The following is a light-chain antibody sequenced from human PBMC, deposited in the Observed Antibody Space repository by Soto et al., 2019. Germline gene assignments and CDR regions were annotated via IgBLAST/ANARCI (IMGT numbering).Light chain of an antibody. CDR3: SSYTRSTTVV. CDR2: EVT. CDR1: GSDIGGYKY. Sequence: QSALTQPASVSGSPGQSITISCTGTGSDIGGYKYVSWYQQHPGKAPKLLIYEVTNRPSGVSKRFSGSKSGNTASLTISGLQAGDEAEYYCSSYTRSTTVVFGGGTKLTVL. V-gene: IGLV2-14*01. J-gene: IGLJ3*02.